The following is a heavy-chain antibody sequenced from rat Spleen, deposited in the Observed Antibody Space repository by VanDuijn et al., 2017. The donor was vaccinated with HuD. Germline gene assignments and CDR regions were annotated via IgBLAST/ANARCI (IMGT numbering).Heavy chain of an antibody. V-gene: IGHV5-31*01. Sequence: ASGFTFNNYWMTWIRQAPGKGLEWVASITNTGGSTYYPDSVKGRFTISRDNAENTVYLQMNSLRSEDTATYYCTRIAVYYFDYWGQGVMVTVSS. CDR3: TRIAVYYFDY. CDR1: GFTFNNYW. J-gene: IGHJ2*01. CDR2: ITNTGGST.